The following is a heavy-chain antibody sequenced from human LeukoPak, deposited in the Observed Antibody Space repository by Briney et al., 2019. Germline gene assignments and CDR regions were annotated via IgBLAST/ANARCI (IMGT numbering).Heavy chain of an antibody. Sequence: PGRSLRLSCAASGFTFSDYYMSWIRQAPGKGLEWVSYISSSSSYTNYADSVKGRFTISRDNAKNSLYLQMNSLRAEDTAVYYCARDRGSGWYLYYFDYWGQGTLVTVSS. CDR1: GFTFSDYY. J-gene: IGHJ4*02. CDR2: ISSSSSYT. V-gene: IGHV3-11*06. CDR3: ARDRGSGWYLYYFDY. D-gene: IGHD6-19*01.